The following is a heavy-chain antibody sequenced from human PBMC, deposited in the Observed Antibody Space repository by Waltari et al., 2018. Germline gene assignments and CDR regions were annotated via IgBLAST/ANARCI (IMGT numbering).Heavy chain of an antibody. CDR2: IYHSGSA. V-gene: IGHV4-38-2*02. CDR3: ARGYKRSDLWGAYHYFDY. J-gene: IGHJ4*02. CDR1: YYSISSVNF. Sequence: QVQLQESGPGLVKPSETLSLTCTVSYYSISSVNFWGWIRQRPGKGLGWIGSIYHSGSAYYNPSLKSRVTLSVDTSMNQFSLKLSSVTTADTAIYYCARGYKRSDLWGAYHYFDYWGQGALVTVSS. D-gene: IGHD3-3*01.